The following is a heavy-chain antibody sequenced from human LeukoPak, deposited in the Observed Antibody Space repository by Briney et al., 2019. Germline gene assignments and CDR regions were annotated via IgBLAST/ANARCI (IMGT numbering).Heavy chain of an antibody. CDR3: ARQAYDSSGYYPFDY. J-gene: IGHJ4*02. CDR1: GGSFSGYY. CDR2: IYTSGST. V-gene: IGHV4-4*09. Sequence: SDTLSLTCAVYGGSFSGYYWSWIRQPPGKGLEWIGYIYTSGSTNYNPSLKSRVTISVDTSKNQFSLKLSSVTAADTAVYYCARQAYDSSGYYPFDYWGQGTLVTVSS. D-gene: IGHD3-22*01.